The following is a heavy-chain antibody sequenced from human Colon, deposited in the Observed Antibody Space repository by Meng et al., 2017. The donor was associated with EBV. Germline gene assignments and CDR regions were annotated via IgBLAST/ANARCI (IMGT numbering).Heavy chain of an antibody. J-gene: IGHJ4*02. Sequence: QVPPPESGPGLVKPSQHLSLTCTVSGGSVSSGGYYWTWIRQHPGKGLEWFGHIYYSGSTFYNPSLKRRVIISIDTSKNQFSLNLRSVTAADTAVYYCARVSSGWDYFDYWGQGTLVTVSS. V-gene: IGHV4-31*03. CDR1: GGSVSSGGYY. CDR3: ARVSSGWDYFDY. D-gene: IGHD6-19*01. CDR2: IYYSGST.